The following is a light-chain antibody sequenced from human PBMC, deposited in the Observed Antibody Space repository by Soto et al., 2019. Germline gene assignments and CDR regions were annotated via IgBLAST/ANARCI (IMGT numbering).Light chain of an antibody. V-gene: IGKV3-20*01. CDR3: QEYDSSPPS. CDR2: AAS. J-gene: IGKJ3*01. CDR1: QSLSSNY. Sequence: EIVLTQSPGTLSLSPGERATLSCRASQSLSSNYLAWYQQRPGQAPRLLIYAASTRATGIPDRFSGSGSVTGFNLTISTLQPDDFALYYCQEYDSSPPSFGPGTKVDI.